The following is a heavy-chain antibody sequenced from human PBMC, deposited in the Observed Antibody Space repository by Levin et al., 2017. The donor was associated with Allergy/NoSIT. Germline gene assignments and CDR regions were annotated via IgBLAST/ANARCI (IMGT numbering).Heavy chain of an antibody. Sequence: GGSLRLSCAASGFTFSDYYMSWIRQAPGKGLEWVSYISSSGSTIYYADSVKGRFTISRDNAKNSLYLQMNSLRAEDTAVYYCARESRIAAAGYYYYYGMDVWGQGTTVTVSS. D-gene: IGHD6-13*01. CDR3: ARESRIAAAGYYYYYGMDV. J-gene: IGHJ6*02. CDR2: ISSSGSTI. V-gene: IGHV3-11*01. CDR1: GFTFSDYY.